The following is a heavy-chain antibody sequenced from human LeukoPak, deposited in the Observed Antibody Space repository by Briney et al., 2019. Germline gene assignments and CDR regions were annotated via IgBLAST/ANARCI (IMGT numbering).Heavy chain of an antibody. J-gene: IGHJ3*02. D-gene: IGHD3-22*01. V-gene: IGHV1-18*01. Sequence: ASVKVSCKASGYTFTSYGISWVRQAPVQGLEWMGWISAYNGNTNYAQKFQGRATMTTDTSTSTAYMELRSLRSDDTAVYYCARNYYDSSGYYYVRAFDMWGQGTMVTVSS. CDR2: ISAYNGNT. CDR3: ARNYYDSSGYYYVRAFDM. CDR1: GYTFTSYG.